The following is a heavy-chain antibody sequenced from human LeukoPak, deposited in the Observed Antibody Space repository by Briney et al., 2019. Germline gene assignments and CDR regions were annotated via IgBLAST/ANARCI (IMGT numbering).Heavy chain of an antibody. V-gene: IGHV1-46*01. CDR2: INPSGGST. Sequence: ASVKVSCKASGYTFTSYYMHWVRQAPGQGLEWMGIINPSGGSTSYAQKFQGRVTMTRDMSTSTVYMELSSLRSEDTAVYYCARAPGDFWSGYPPDYYYYYMDVWGKGTTVTVSS. J-gene: IGHJ6*03. CDR3: ARAPGDFWSGYPPDYYYYYMDV. CDR1: GYTFTSYY. D-gene: IGHD3-3*01.